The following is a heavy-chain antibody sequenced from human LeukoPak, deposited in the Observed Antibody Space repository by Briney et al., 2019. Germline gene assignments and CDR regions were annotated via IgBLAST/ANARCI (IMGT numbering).Heavy chain of an antibody. CDR2: IIPILGIA. CDR3: ARVGGLYGYSYGSPLDY. J-gene: IGHJ4*02. Sequence: GASVKVSCKASGGTFSSYAISWVRQAPGQGLEWMGRIIPILGIANYAQKFQGRVAITADKSTSTAYMELSSLRSEDTAVYYCARVGGLYGYSYGSPLDYWGQGTLVTVSS. CDR1: GGTFSSYA. D-gene: IGHD5-18*01. V-gene: IGHV1-69*04.